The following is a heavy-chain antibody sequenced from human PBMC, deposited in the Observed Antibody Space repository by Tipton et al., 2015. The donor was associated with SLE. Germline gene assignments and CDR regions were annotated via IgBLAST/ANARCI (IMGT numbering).Heavy chain of an antibody. CDR1: GYTFTSYG. Sequence: QLVQSGPEVKKPGASVKVSCKASGYTFTSYGISWVRQAPGQGLEWIGEINHSGSTNYNPSLKSRVTISVDTSKNQFSLKLSSVTAADTAVYYCARWLQSNYYGMDVWGQGTTVTVSS. D-gene: IGHD5-24*01. CDR3: ARWLQSNYYGMDV. CDR2: INHSGST. V-gene: IGHV4-34*01. J-gene: IGHJ6*02.